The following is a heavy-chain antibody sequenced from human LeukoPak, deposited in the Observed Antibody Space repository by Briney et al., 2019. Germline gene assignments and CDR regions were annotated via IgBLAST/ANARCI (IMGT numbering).Heavy chain of an antibody. V-gene: IGHV3-74*03. D-gene: IGHD1-26*01. CDR1: GFTITNHW. CDR3: ATVFMGSSLQDY. J-gene: IGHJ4*02. CDR2: IKSDERSA. Sequence: GGSLRLSCEVSGFTITNHWMYWVRQAPGRGLVWVSRIKSDERSAAYADSVKGRFTISRDNAKNTLYLQMNSLRAEDTAVYYCATVFMGSSLQDYWGQGTLVTVPS.